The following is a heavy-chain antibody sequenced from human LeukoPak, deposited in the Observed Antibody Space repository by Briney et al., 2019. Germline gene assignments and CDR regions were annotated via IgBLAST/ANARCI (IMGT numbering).Heavy chain of an antibody. CDR3: ARAGGIAAAGLPMGYYYYGMDV. D-gene: IGHD6-13*01. CDR1: GFTFSNYG. V-gene: IGHV3-30*02. Sequence: PGGSLRLSCEASGFTFSNYGMHWVRQAPGKGLEWVAFIRYDGSNEYYADSVKGRFTISRENAKNSLYLQMNSLRAGDTAVYYCARAGGIAAAGLPMGYYYYGMDVWGQATTVTVSS. J-gene: IGHJ6*02. CDR2: IRYDGSNE.